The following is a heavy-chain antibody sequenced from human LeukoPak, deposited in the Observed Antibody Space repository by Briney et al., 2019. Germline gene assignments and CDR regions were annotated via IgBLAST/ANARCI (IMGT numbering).Heavy chain of an antibody. CDR1: GYTFTSYG. D-gene: IGHD6-19*01. Sequence: ASVKVSCKASGYTFTSYGISWVRQAPGQGLEWMGWISAYNGNTNYAQKLQGRVTMTTDTSTSTAYMELRSLRSDDTAVYYCARGRIGIAVAQGLGAEVWFDPWGRGTLVTVSS. CDR2: ISAYNGNT. J-gene: IGHJ5*02. V-gene: IGHV1-18*01. CDR3: ARGRIGIAVAQGLGAEVWFDP.